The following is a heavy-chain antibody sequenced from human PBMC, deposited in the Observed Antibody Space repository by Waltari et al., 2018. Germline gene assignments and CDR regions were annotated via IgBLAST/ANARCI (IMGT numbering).Heavy chain of an antibody. CDR2: IKQDGSEK. CDR1: GFPFSTYW. V-gene: IGHV3-7*01. J-gene: IGHJ4*02. D-gene: IGHD6-19*01. CDR3: ARLYNTGWYGFDY. Sequence: ELQLVASGGGLVQPGGSLGPSCAASGFPFSTYWMSWVRQAPGKGLEGVANIKQDGSEKYSVDSVKGRFTISRDNAKNSLSLQMNSLRAEDTAVYFCARLYNTGWYGFDYWGQGTLVTVSS.